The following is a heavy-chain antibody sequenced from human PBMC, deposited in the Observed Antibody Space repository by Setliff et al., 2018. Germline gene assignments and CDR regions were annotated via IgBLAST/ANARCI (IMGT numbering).Heavy chain of an antibody. Sequence: SLKISCAASGFPFGSFGMHWVRQAPGKGLEWVAIIWHDGSNEYYTGSVKGRFTISRDNAGSTVYLQMNSLRAEDTAVYYCAKAISTAGYYLDYWGQGTLVTVSS. CDR3: AKAISTAGYYLDY. J-gene: IGHJ4*02. V-gene: IGHV3-30*02. D-gene: IGHD3-22*01. CDR2: IWHDGSNE. CDR1: GFPFGSFG.